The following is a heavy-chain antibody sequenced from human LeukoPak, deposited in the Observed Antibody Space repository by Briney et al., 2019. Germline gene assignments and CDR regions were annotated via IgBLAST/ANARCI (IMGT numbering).Heavy chain of an antibody. D-gene: IGHD6-6*01. CDR2: ISSSSSYI. CDR1: GFTFSSYS. CDR3: ASSIAARPDVYYYYYMDV. Sequence: PGGSLRLSCAASGFTFSSYSMNWVRQAPGKGLEWVSSISSSSSYIYYADSVKGRFTISRDNAKNSLYPQMNSLRAEDTAVYYCASSIAARPDVYYYYYMDVWGKGTTVTVSS. J-gene: IGHJ6*03. V-gene: IGHV3-21*01.